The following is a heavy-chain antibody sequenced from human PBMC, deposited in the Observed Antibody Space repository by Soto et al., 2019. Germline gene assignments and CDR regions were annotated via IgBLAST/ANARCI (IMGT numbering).Heavy chain of an antibody. Sequence: PGGSLRLSCTASGFTFSSYAMSWVRQVPGKGLEWVSTISGSGGSTYYTDSVKGRFTISRDNSKNTLYLQMNSLRVEDTAVYYCAKRAGYSSGWLDYWGQGTLVTVSS. J-gene: IGHJ4*02. CDR1: GFTFSSYA. D-gene: IGHD2-15*01. CDR2: ISGSGGST. CDR3: AKRAGYSSGWLDY. V-gene: IGHV3-23*01.